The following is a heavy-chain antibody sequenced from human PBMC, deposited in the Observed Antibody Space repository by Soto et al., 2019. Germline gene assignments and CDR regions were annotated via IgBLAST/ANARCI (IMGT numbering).Heavy chain of an antibody. CDR2: IIPILGIA. Sequence: ASVKVSCKASGGTFSSYTISWVRQAPGQGLEWMGRIIPILGIANYAQKFQGRVTITADKSTSTAYMELSSLRSEDTAVYYCARFGCSSTSCLLPQIDWGQGTLVTVSS. V-gene: IGHV1-69*02. D-gene: IGHD2-2*01. CDR3: ARFGCSSTSCLLPQID. J-gene: IGHJ4*02. CDR1: GGTFSSYT.